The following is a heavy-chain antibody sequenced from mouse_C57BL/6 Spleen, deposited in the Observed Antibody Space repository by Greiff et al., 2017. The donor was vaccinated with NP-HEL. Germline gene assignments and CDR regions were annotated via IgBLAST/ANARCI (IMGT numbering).Heavy chain of an antibody. V-gene: IGHV1-69*01. CDR3: AREGITTVVARYFDY. Sequence: QVQLQQPGAELVMPGASVKLSCKASGYTFTSYWMHWVKQRPGQGLEWIGEIDPSDSYTNYNQKFKGKSTLTVDKSSSTAYMQLSSLTSEDSAVYYCAREGITTVVARYFDYWGQGTTLTVSS. J-gene: IGHJ2*01. CDR2: IDPSDSYT. CDR1: GYTFTSYW. D-gene: IGHD1-1*01.